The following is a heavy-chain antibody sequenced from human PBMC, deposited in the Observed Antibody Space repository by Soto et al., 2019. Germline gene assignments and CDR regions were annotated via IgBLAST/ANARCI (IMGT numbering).Heavy chain of an antibody. V-gene: IGHV1-69*06. Sequence: QVQLVQSGAEVKKPGSSVKVSCKASGGTFSSYAISWVRQAPGQGLEWMGGIIPIFGTANYAQKFQGRVTITADKSTSTAYMELSSLRSEDTAVYYCARDRQYDFWSGYYRYYYGMDVWGQGNTVTVSS. J-gene: IGHJ6*02. CDR1: GGTFSSYA. D-gene: IGHD3-3*01. CDR3: ARDRQYDFWSGYYRYYYGMDV. CDR2: IIPIFGTA.